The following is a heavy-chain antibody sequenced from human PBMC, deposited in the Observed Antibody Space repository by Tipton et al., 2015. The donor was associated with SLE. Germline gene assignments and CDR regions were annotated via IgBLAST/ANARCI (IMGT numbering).Heavy chain of an antibody. D-gene: IGHD6-13*01. CDR3: AREGSAAGRYFDL. V-gene: IGHV3-53*04. CDR2: IYSGGST. CDR1: GFTVSSNY. Sequence: SPRLSCAASGFTVSSNYMSWVRQAPGRGLEWVSVIYSGGSTYYADSVKGRFTISRHNSKNTLYLQMNSLRAEDTAVYYCAREGSAAGRYFDLWGRGTLVTVSS. J-gene: IGHJ2*01.